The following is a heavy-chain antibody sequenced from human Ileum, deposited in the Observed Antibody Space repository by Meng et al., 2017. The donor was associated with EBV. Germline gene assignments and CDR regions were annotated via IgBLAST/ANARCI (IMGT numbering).Heavy chain of an antibody. CDR3: ARHSGYKQGY. CDR2: INYSGSP. Sequence: RRKWGPGVARPWWTVSLVCIVFHGSYGISNCWGWVRQPPGKGLEWFGQINYSGSPSSNPSLQSRVTMSADKSKNQVSLNLNSVTAADTALYYCARHSGYKQGYWGQGTLVTVSS. V-gene: IGHV4/OR15-8*03. CDR1: HGSYGISNC. D-gene: IGHD5-12*01. J-gene: IGHJ4*02.